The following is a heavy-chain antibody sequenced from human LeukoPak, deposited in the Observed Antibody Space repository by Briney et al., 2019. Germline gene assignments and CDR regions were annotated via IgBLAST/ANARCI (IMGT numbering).Heavy chain of an antibody. CDR3: ARGEYCSGGSCYSGFDY. D-gene: IGHD2-15*01. V-gene: IGHV1-18*01. CDR2: ISAYNGNT. J-gene: IGHJ4*02. Sequence: ASVKVSCKASGYTLTSYGISWVRQAPGQGLEWMGWISAYNGNTNYAQKLQGRVTMTTDTSTSTAYMELRSLRSDDTAVYYCARGEYCSGGSCYSGFDYWGQGTLVAVSS. CDR1: GYTLTSYG.